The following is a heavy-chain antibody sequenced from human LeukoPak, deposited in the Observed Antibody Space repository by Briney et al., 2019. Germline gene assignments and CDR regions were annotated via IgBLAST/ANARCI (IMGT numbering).Heavy chain of an antibody. D-gene: IGHD3-22*01. Sequence: SETLSLTCTVSGGSISSYYWSWIRQPPGKGLEWIGYIYYSGSTNYNPSLKSRVTISVDTSKNQFSLKLSSVTAADTAVYYCARESDYYDSKYYFDYWGQGTLVAVSS. J-gene: IGHJ4*02. CDR2: IYYSGST. CDR3: ARESDYYDSKYYFDY. CDR1: GGSISSYY. V-gene: IGHV4-59*01.